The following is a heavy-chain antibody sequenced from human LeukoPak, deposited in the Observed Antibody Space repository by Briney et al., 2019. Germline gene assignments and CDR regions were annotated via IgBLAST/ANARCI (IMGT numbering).Heavy chain of an antibody. CDR1: GGSISSGGYS. CDR2: IYHSGST. V-gene: IGHV4-30-2*01. J-gene: IGHJ4*02. D-gene: IGHD3-3*01. CDR3: ARGNQYPGGYYNY. Sequence: PSETLSLTCAVSGGSISSGGYSWSWIRQPPGKGLEWIGYIYHSGSTYYNPSLKSRVTISVDRSKNQFSLKLSSVTAADTAVYYCARGNQYPGGYYNYWGQGTLVTVSS.